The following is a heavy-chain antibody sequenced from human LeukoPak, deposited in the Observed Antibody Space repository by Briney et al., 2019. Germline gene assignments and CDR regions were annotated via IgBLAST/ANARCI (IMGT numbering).Heavy chain of an antibody. CDR1: GFTFSSYW. V-gene: IGHV3-7*01. J-gene: IGHJ4*02. CDR2: IKQDGSEK. CDR3: ARDLDSGAAAHRGGFDY. Sequence: GGSLRLSCAASGFTFSSYWMSWVRQAPGKGLEWVANIKQDGSEKYYVDSVKGRFTISRDNAKNSLYLQMNSLRAEDTAVYYCARDLDSGAAAHRGGFDYWGQGTLVPVSS. D-gene: IGHD6-13*01.